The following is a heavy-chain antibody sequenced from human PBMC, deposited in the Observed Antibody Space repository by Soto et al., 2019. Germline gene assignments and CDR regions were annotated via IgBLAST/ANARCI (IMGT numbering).Heavy chain of an antibody. CDR2: ISYDGTYK. D-gene: IGHD5-12*01. CDR3: ANEVDVAFSSLQYGMDV. CDR1: GFTFNNFA. V-gene: IGHV3-30*14. Sequence: QVQLVESGGGVVQPGRSLRLSCAASGFTFNNFAMHWVRQAPGKGLEWVAFISYDGTYKYYADSVRGRFTVYRDNSKSTLFLQMNSLKFEDTAVYVCANEVDVAFSSLQYGMDVWCQGTTVTVSS. J-gene: IGHJ6*02.